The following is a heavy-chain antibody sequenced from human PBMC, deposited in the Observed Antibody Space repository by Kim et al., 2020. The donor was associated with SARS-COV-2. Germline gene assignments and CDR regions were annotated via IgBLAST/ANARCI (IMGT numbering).Heavy chain of an antibody. D-gene: IGHD6-19*01. CDR1: GFTFSSYA. J-gene: IGHJ4*02. V-gene: IGHV3-23*01. CDR3: AKRSVAVAGRYSGIGYFDY. CDR2: ISGSGGST. Sequence: GGSLRLSCAASGFTFSSYAMSWVRQAPGKGLEWVSGISGSGGSTSYADSVKGRFTISRDNPKNTLYLQMNSLRAEDTAVYYCAKRSVAVAGRYSGIGYFDYWGQGTPVTVSS.